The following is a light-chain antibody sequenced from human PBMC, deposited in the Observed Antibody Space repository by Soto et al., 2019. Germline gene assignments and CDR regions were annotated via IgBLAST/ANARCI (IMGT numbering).Light chain of an antibody. CDR2: EVT. CDR1: SSDVGFYNF. V-gene: IGLV2-14*01. J-gene: IGLJ2*01. CDR3: SSYRSSSTPVV. Sequence: QSVLTQPASVSGSPGQSITISCTGTSSDVGFYNFVSWYQQNPGKAPKLIIYEVTNRPSGVSNRFSGSKSGNTASLTISGLQAEDEAHYYCSSYRSSSTPVVFGGGTKLTVL.